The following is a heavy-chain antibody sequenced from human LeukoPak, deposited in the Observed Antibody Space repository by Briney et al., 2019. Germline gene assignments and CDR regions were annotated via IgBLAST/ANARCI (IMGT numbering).Heavy chain of an antibody. CDR2: ITGDGYT. Sequence: GGSLRLSCAASGFIFNHYAMSWVRQAPGKGLEWVSSITGDGYTFYADSVKGQFTISRDNSKNTLYLQMNSLRAEDTAVYYCASGAYYYDSSGYSGAFDIWGQGTMVTVSS. V-gene: IGHV3-23*01. D-gene: IGHD3-22*01. CDR1: GFIFNHYA. J-gene: IGHJ3*02. CDR3: ASGAYYYDSSGYSGAFDI.